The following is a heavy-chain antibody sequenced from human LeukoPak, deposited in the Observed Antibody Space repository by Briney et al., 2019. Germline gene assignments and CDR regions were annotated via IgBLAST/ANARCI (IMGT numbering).Heavy chain of an antibody. CDR3: ARVYTSSWYGDSLNFDY. D-gene: IGHD6-13*01. V-gene: IGHV4-59*01. Sequence: SETLSLTCTVSGGSIISYGWSWIRQPPGKGLEWIGYIFHSGSTKYNPSLKSRGTISVNTSKNQFSLKLSTVTAADTAVYYCARVYTSSWYGDSLNFDYWGQGTLVIVSS. CDR2: IFHSGST. CDR1: GGSIISYG. J-gene: IGHJ4*02.